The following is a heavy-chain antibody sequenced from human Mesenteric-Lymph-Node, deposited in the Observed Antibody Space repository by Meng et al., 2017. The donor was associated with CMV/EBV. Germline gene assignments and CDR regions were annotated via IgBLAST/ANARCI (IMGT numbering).Heavy chain of an antibody. CDR1: GGSINSGGYS. V-gene: IGHV4-30-2*01. CDR3: ASGGNSDSSFDS. J-gene: IGHJ4*02. D-gene: IGHD4-23*01. Sequence: AVSGGSINSGGYSWSWIRQPPGKGLEWIGYIYRSGSAFYNPPLKSRVSISIDTSNNQFSLKLYSVTAADTAVYFCASGGNSDSSFDSWGQGTLVTVSS. CDR2: IYRSGSA.